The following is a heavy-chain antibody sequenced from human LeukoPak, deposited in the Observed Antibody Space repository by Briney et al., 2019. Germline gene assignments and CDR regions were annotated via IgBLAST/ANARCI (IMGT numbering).Heavy chain of an antibody. V-gene: IGHV4-39*01. CDR1: GFSLSTGGVG. J-gene: IGHJ4*02. Sequence: SGPALVKPTQTLTLTCTFSGFSLSTGGVGVGWIRQPPGKGLEWIGSIYYSGSTYYNPSLKSRVTISVDTSKNQFSLKLSSVTPEDTAVYYCARGYCGSTSCYHFDYWDQGTLVTVSS. D-gene: IGHD2-2*01. CDR2: IYYSGST. CDR3: ARGYCGSTSCYHFDY.